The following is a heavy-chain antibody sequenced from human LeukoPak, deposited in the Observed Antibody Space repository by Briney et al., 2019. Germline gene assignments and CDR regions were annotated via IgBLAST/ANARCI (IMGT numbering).Heavy chain of an antibody. CDR2: MRSKANSYAT. D-gene: IGHD6-13*01. CDR3: TRLGEYTSSWDDY. V-gene: IGHV3-73*01. CDR1: GFTFSGSI. Sequence: TGGSLRLSCAASGFTFSGSIIHWVRQASGKGLGWVARMRSKANSYATAYAASVKGRFTISRDDSINTAYLQMNSLKTEDTAVYYCTRLGEYTSSWDDYWGQGTLVTVSS. J-gene: IGHJ4*02.